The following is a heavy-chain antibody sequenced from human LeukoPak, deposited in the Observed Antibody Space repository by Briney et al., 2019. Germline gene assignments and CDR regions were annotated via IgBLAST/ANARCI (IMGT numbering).Heavy chain of an antibody. CDR3: ANGGPGSYYLYYFDY. V-gene: IGHV3-30*02. CDR1: GFTFSSYG. D-gene: IGHD3-10*01. CDR2: IRYDGSNK. Sequence: GGSLRLSCAASGFTFSSYGMHWVRQAPGKGLEWVAFIRYDGSNKYYADSVKGRFTISRDNSKNTLYLQMNSLRAEDTAVYYCANGGPGSYYLYYFDYWGQGTLVTVSS. J-gene: IGHJ4*02.